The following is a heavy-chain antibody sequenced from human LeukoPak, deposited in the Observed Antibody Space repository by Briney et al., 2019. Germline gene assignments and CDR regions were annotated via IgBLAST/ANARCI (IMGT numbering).Heavy chain of an antibody. V-gene: IGHV4-59*01. CDR2: IYYSGST. Sequence: SETLSLTCTVSGGSISSYYWSWIRQPPGKGLEWIGYIYYSGSTNYNPSLKRRVTISVDTSKNQFSLKLSSVTAADTAVYYCARGRWLQFKDWGQGTLVTVSS. CDR3: ARGRWLQFKD. D-gene: IGHD5-24*01. CDR1: GGSISSYY. J-gene: IGHJ4*02.